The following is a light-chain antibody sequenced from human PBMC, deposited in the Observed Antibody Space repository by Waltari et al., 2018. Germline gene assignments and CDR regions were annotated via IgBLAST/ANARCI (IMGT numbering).Light chain of an antibody. CDR2: EVS. CDR1: SSDVGGYNY. CDR3: SSYTSSSTVV. Sequence: SALTQPASVSGSPGQSIPISCTVTSSDVGGYNYVSWYQQHPGKAPKLMIYEVSNRPSGVSNRFSGSKSGNTASLTISGLQAEDEADYYCSSYTSSSTVVFGGGTADRP. V-gene: IGLV2-14*01. J-gene: IGLJ2*01.